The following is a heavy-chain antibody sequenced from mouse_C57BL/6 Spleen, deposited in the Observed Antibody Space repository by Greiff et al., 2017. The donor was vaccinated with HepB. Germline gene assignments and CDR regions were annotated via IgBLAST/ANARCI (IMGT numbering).Heavy chain of an antibody. CDR1: GFTFSSYT. CDR3: ARHDDYDGEYYFDY. V-gene: IGHV5-9*01. CDR2: ISGGGGNT. Sequence: EVKVVESGGGLVKPGGSLKLSCAASGFTFSSYTMSWVRQTPEKRLEWVATISGGGGNTYYPDSVKGRFTISRDNAKNTLYLQMSSLRSEDTALYYCARHDDYDGEYYFDYWGQGTTLTVSS. D-gene: IGHD2-4*01. J-gene: IGHJ2*01.